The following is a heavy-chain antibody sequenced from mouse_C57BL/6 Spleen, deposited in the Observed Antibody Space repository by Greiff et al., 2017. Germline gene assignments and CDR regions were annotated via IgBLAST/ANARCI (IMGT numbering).Heavy chain of an antibody. CDR1: GFSLTSYG. J-gene: IGHJ2*01. CDR3: SRGLYGSSYDYVDY. Sequence: VKLMESGPGLVQPSQCLSITCTVSGFSLTSYGVHWVRQSPGKGLEWLGVIWSGGSTDYYAAFLSRLSISKDNSKRQVFLKMNSLQADDTAKYYCSRGLYGSSYDYVDYWGQGTTLTVSS. CDR2: IWSGGST. V-gene: IGHV2-2*01. D-gene: IGHD1-1*01.